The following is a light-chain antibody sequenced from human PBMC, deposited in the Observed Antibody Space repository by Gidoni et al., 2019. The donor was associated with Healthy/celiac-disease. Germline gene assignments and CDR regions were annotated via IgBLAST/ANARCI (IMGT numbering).Light chain of an antibody. CDR1: QSVSSN. CDR2: GAS. V-gene: IGKV3-15*01. J-gene: IGKJ2*01. CDR3: QQYNNWHPYT. Sequence: EIVMTQSPATLSVSPGERATLSCRASQSVSSNLAWYQQKPGQAPRLLIYGASTRATGIPARFSGSGSGTEFTLTISSLQSEDFAVYYCQQYNNWHPYTFXQXTKLEIK.